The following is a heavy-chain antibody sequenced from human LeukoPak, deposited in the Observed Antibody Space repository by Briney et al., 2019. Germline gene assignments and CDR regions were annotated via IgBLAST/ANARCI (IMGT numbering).Heavy chain of an antibody. CDR1: GYTFTGYY. D-gene: IGHD1-14*01. CDR3: ARDDNFGIFVTVDY. CDR2: INPNSGGA. Sequence: GASVKVSCKASGYTFTGYYMHWVRQAPGQGLEWMGWINPNSGGANYAQKFQGGVTMTRDTSISTAYMELSSLRSDDTAVYYCARDDNFGIFVTVDYWGQGTLVTVSS. J-gene: IGHJ4*02. V-gene: IGHV1-2*02.